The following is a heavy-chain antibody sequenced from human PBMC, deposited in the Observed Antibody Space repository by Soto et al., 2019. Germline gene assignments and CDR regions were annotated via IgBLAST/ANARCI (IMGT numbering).Heavy chain of an antibody. CDR1: GYTFTSYG. CDR2: ISAYNGNT. D-gene: IGHD3-10*01. Sequence: QVHLVQSGAEVKKPGASVKVSCKASGYTFTSYGIIWVRQAPGQGLEWMGWISAYNGNTNYAQKRQGRVTMNTDTATSTAYKELRSLRSEDTAVYYCAREWFQHRYSDYYGMDVWGQGTTVTVSS. J-gene: IGHJ6*02. V-gene: IGHV1-18*01. CDR3: AREWFQHRYSDYYGMDV.